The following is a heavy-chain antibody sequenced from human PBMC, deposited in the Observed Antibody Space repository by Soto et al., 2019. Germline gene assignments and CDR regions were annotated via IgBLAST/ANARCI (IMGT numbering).Heavy chain of an antibody. D-gene: IGHD6-6*01. Sequence: GGSLRLSCAASGFTFSSYSMNWVRQAPGKGLEWVSSISSSSSYIYYADSVKGRFTISRDNAKNSLYLQMNSRRAEDTAVYYCARGSHSSVPRLQGAARPGDWFDPWGQGTLVTVSS. CDR1: GFTFSSYS. J-gene: IGHJ5*02. V-gene: IGHV3-21*01. CDR3: ARGSHSSVPRLQGAARPGDWFDP. CDR2: ISSSSSYI.